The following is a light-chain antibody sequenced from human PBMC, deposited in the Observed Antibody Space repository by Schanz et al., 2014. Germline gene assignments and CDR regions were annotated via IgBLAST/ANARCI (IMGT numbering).Light chain of an antibody. J-gene: IGKJ1*01. Sequence: EIVMTQSPATLSVSPGERATLSCRASQSVSGNLAWYQQKPGQAPRILIYDASTRATGIPDRFSGSGSGTDFTLTISRLEPEDFAVYYCQQYGSSFWTFGQGTKVEI. CDR2: DAS. CDR1: QSVSGN. CDR3: QQYGSSFWT. V-gene: IGKV3-20*01.